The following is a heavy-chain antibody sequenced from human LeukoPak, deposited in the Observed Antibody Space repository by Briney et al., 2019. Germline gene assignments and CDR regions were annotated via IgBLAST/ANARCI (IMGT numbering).Heavy chain of an antibody. Sequence: ASVKVSCKASGYTFTGYYMHWVRQAPGQGLEWMGWINPNSGGTNYAQKFQGRVTITTDESTSTAYMELSSLRSEDTAVYYCATYYYGSGRPPTDFDYWGQGTLVTVSS. D-gene: IGHD3-10*01. CDR3: ATYYYGSGRPPTDFDY. V-gene: IGHV1-2*02. J-gene: IGHJ4*02. CDR2: INPNSGGT. CDR1: GYTFTGYY.